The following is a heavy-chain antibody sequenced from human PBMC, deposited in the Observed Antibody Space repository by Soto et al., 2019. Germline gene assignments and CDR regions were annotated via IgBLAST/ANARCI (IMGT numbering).Heavy chain of an antibody. CDR2: ISGSGDYT. CDR3: AKGRVQYGWLDP. Sequence: PGGSLRLSCAASGFTVNNYALSWVREAPGKGLEWVSAISGSGDYTYYADSVKGRFTISRDNSKHTLYLKMNSLRAEDTAIYYCAKGRVQYGWLDPLGSRSRVTVSS. J-gene: IGHJ5*02. CDR1: GFTVNNYA. V-gene: IGHV3-23*01. D-gene: IGHD1-1*01.